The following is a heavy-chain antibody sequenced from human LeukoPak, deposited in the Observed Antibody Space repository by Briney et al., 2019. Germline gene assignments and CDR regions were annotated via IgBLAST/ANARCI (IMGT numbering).Heavy chain of an antibody. J-gene: IGHJ6*04. V-gene: IGHV3-53*01. D-gene: IGHD3-9*01. CDR2: IYSGGST. CDR3: ARVPATADWLSPYYYYGMDV. CDR1: GFTVSSNY. Sequence: GVSLRLSCAASGFTVSSNYMSWVRQAPGKGLEWVSVIYSGGSTSYADSVKGRFTISRDNSKNTLYLQMNSLRAEDTAVYYCARVPATADWLSPYYYYGMDVWGKGTTVTVSS.